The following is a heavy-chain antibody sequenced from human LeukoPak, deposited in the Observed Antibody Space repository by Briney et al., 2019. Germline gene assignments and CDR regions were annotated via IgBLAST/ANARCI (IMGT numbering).Heavy chain of an antibody. CDR2: IGIDSGNT. V-gene: IGHV3-48*01. CDR1: GFTFSDYS. J-gene: IGHJ4*02. Sequence: GGSLRLSCAASGFTFSDYSMNWVRQAPGKGLEWISYIGIDSGNTNYADSVKGRFTISGDKAKNSLYLQMNSLRVEDTAVYYCARDYKYAFDNWGQGTLVTVSP. D-gene: IGHD5-24*01. CDR3: ARDYKYAFDN.